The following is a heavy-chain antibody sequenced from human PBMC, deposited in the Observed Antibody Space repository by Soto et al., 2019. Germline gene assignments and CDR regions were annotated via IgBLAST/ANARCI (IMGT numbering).Heavy chain of an antibody. J-gene: IGHJ3*01. Sequence: QVQLVQSGAELKKPGASVNISCTASGFTFSDKLINWVRQVPGQGPEWMGWLNPDTGNTRYSETLQGRVTISRNPSASIDSLELSGLENEDTALYFCARDRQSDGPPANDAFDVWGQATMITVSS. CDR1: GFTFSDKL. CDR3: ARDRQSDGPPANDAFDV. CDR2: LNPDTGNT. V-gene: IGHV1-3*01.